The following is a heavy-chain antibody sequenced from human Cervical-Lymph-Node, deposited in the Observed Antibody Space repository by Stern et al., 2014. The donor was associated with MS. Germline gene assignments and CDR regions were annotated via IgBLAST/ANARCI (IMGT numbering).Heavy chain of an antibody. CDR1: GYTFTTCS. Sequence: QVQLVESGAEVKKPGASVKVSCKASGYTFTTCSMHWVRQAPGQGLEWMGIINPSGGSTTYAQKFQGRVTMTRDTSTSTVYMQLSSLRSEDTAVYYCARVAYSGSPLMYYFDYWGQGTLVTVSS. V-gene: IGHV1-46*03. J-gene: IGHJ4*02. CDR3: ARVAYSGSPLMYYFDY. CDR2: INPSGGST. D-gene: IGHD6-13*01.